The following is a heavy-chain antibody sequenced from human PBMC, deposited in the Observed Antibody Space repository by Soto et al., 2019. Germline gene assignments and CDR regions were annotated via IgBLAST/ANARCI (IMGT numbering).Heavy chain of an antibody. J-gene: IGHJ4*02. Sequence: QVQLQESGPGLVKPSETLSLTCTVSGGSISSYYWSWIRQPPGKGLEWIGYIYYSGSTNYNPSLKSRVTIPVDTTKNQFSLKLSSVTAADTAVYYCARRSLILGGYYFDYWGQGTLVTVSS. CDR1: GGSISSYY. D-gene: IGHD3-16*01. CDR3: ARRSLILGGYYFDY. CDR2: IYYSGST. V-gene: IGHV4-59*08.